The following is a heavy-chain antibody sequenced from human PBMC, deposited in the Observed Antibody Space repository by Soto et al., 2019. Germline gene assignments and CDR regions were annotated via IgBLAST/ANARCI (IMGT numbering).Heavy chain of an antibody. CDR1: GYTFTSYG. Sequence: QVQLVQSGAEVKKPGASVKVSCKASGYTFTSYGISWVRQAPGQGLEWMGWISAYNGNTNHAQKLQGRVTMTTDTPRSPDYVEPRSLSSDDTAGYYCARGQRGGDYATSGYWGQGTLVTVSS. J-gene: IGHJ4*02. V-gene: IGHV1-18*01. D-gene: IGHD4-17*01. CDR2: ISAYNGNT. CDR3: ARGQRGGDYATSGY.